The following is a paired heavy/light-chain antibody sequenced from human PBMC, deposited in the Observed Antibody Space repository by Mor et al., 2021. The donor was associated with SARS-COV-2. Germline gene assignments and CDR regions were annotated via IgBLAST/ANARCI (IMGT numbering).Heavy chain of an antibody. Sequence: EVQLVQSGAEVKKPGESLRISCKGSGYSFTSYWISWVRQMPGKGLEWMGRIDPSDSYTNYSPSFQGHVTISADKSISTAYLQWSSLKASDTAMYYCARHPIVVVTAINHDPYYYMDVWGKGTTVTVSS. V-gene: IGHV5-10-1*01. CDR3: ARHPIVVVTAINHDPYYYMDV. J-gene: IGHJ6*03. CDR2: IDPSDSYT. CDR1: GYSFTSYW. D-gene: IGHD2-21*02.
Light chain of an antibody. J-gene: IGKJ5*01. CDR1: QSISSW. V-gene: IGKV1-5*03. CDR2: KAS. CDR3: QQYNSYSIT. Sequence: DIQMTQSPSTLSASVGDRVTITCRASQSISSWLAWYQQKPGKAPKLLIYKASSLESGVPSRFSGSGSGTEFTLTISSLQPDDFATYYCQQYNSYSITFGQGTRLEIK.